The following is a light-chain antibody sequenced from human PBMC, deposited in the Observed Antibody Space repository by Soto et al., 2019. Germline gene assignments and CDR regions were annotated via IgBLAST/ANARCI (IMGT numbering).Light chain of an antibody. J-gene: IGKJ4*01. CDR2: GAS. CDR3: QQYIRWPLT. V-gene: IGKV3-15*01. Sequence: MTQSEETVSVSPGPRATLSCRASQSVSSNLAWYQQKPGQAPSLLIYGASTRATGTPARFSGSGSGTEFTLTISSLQSEDFAVYYCQQYIRWPLTFGGGTKVDIK. CDR1: QSVSSN.